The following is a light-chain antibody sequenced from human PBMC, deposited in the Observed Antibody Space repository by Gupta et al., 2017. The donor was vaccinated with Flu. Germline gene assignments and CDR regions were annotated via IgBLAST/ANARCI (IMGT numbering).Light chain of an antibody. CDR1: SSDVGGYNY. Sequence: QSALTQPPSASGSPGQSVTISCTGTSSDVGGYNYVSWYQQHPGKAPKLMIYEVSKRPSGVPDRFSGSESGNTASLTVSGLQAEDEADYYCSSYAGSNNLVFGGGTKLTVV. CDR3: SSYAGSNNLV. J-gene: IGLJ2*01. V-gene: IGLV2-8*01. CDR2: EVS.